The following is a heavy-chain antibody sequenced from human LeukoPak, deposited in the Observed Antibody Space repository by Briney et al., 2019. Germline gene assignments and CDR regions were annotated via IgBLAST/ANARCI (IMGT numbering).Heavy chain of an antibody. D-gene: IGHD3-9*01. Sequence: GGSLRLSCAASGFTFSSYGMHWVRQAPGKGLEWVAFIRYDGSNKYYADSVKGRFTISRDNAKNSLYLQMNSLRAEDTAVYYCARLGERYFDTEMGWFDPWGQGTLVTVSS. CDR2: IRYDGSNK. CDR1: GFTFSSYG. J-gene: IGHJ5*02. V-gene: IGHV3-30*02. CDR3: ARLGERYFDTEMGWFDP.